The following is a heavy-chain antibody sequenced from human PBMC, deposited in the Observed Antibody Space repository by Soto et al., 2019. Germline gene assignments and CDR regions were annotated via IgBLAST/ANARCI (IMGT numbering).Heavy chain of an antibody. J-gene: IGHJ5*02. V-gene: IGHV3-33*01. CDR3: ARDNLGSSWPNWFDP. D-gene: IGHD6-13*01. Sequence: PGGSLRLSCAASGFTFSSYGMHWVRQAPGKGLEWVAVIWYDGSNKYYADSVKGRFTISRDNSKNTLYLQMNSLRAEDTAVYYCARDNLGSSWPNWFDPWGQGTLVTVSS. CDR1: GFTFSSYG. CDR2: IWYDGSNK.